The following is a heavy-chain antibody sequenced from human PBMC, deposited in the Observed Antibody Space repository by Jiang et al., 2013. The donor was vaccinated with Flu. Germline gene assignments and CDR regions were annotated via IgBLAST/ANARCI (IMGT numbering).Heavy chain of an antibody. V-gene: IGHV1-18*01. D-gene: IGHD3-3*01. CDR2: ISAYNGNT. CDR1: GYTFTSYG. CDR3: ARVRVRPYYDFWSGYPPDYYYYYGMDV. Sequence: GAEVKKPGASVKVSCKASGYTFTSYGISWVRQAPGQGLEWMGWISAYNGNTNYAQKLQGRVTMTTDTSTSTAYMELRSLRSDDTAVYYCARVRVRPYYDFWSGYPPDYYYYYGMDVWGQGTTVTVSS. J-gene: IGHJ6*02.